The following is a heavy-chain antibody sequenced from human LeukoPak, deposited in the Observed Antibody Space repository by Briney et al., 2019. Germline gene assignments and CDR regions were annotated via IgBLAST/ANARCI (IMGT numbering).Heavy chain of an antibody. J-gene: IGHJ4*02. V-gene: IGHV3-7*01. CDR3: ARDGVRDGLYFDR. CDR1: GGSISSSNYY. D-gene: IGHD5-24*01. CDR2: INQDGSEE. Sequence: SSETLSLTCTVSGGSISSSNYYWGWVRQAPGKGLEWVASINQDGSEEYYLDSVKGRFTISRDNAKNSLYLQMNSLRDEDTAVYSCARDGVRDGLYFDRWGQGTLVTVSS.